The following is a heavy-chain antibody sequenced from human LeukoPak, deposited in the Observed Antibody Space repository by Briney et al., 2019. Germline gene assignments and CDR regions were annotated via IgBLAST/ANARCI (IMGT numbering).Heavy chain of an antibody. J-gene: IGHJ6*02. V-gene: IGHV4-4*07. CDR1: GGSISSYY. CDR3: AREVVVVPAPIPYYYYGMDV. CDR2: IYTSGST. D-gene: IGHD2-2*01. Sequence: SETLSLTCTVSGGSISSYYWSWIRQPAGKGLEWIGCIYTSGSTNYNPSLKSRVTMSVDTSKNQFSLKLSSVTAADTAVYYCAREVVVVPAPIPYYYYGMDVWGQGTTVTVSS.